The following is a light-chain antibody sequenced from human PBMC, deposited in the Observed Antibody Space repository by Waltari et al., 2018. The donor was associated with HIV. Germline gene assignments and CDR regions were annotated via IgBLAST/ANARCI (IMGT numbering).Light chain of an antibody. Sequence: QSALTPPASGSGSLGQSITIACTGASRYVGGYNFVSCYQQHPGKAPKLIIYNVNSRPSGVSIRFSGSRSANTASLTISGLQAEDEADYFCCSYTSSGPRYVLFGGGTRLTVL. CDR2: NVN. J-gene: IGLJ2*01. V-gene: IGLV2-14*03. CDR1: SRYVGGYNF. CDR3: CSYTSSGPRYVL.